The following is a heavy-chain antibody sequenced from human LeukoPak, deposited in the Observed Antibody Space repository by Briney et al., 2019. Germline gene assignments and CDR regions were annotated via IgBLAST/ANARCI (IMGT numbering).Heavy chain of an antibody. CDR1: GGSIGSYY. CDR3: AKSNGYGLVDI. D-gene: IGHD5-18*01. CDR2: IYNSGST. Sequence: SETLSLTCTVSGGSIGSYYWSWIRQPPGKGLEWIGYIYNSGSTNYNPSLKSRVTISLDTSKNQVSLKLNSVTAADTAVYYCAKSNGYGLVDIWGQGTMVTVSS. V-gene: IGHV4-59*08. J-gene: IGHJ3*02.